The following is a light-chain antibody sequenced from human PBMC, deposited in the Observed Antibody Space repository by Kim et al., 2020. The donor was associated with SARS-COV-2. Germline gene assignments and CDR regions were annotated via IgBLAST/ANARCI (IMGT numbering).Light chain of an antibody. CDR2: AAS. Sequence: AAVGERVTITCRASQGISSGIAWYQQKPGKAPKLLIYAASSLQSGVPSRCSGSGAGTDFTLTISSLQPEDFATYYCQQANSFPLTFGGGTKVDIK. CDR1: QGISSG. J-gene: IGKJ4*01. V-gene: IGKV1-12*01. CDR3: QQANSFPLT.